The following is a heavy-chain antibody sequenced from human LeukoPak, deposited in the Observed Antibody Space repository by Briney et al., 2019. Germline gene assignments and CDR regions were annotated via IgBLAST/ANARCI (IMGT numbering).Heavy chain of an antibody. Sequence: GGSLRLSCAASGFTFSSYAMSWVRQAPGKGLEWVSRIMGDGSNTVYADSVKGRFTVSRDNAKNTLYLQMNSLRAEDTAVYYCARDRSASHNYWGRGTLVTVSS. CDR2: IMGDGSNT. V-gene: IGHV3-74*01. CDR3: ARDRSASHNY. J-gene: IGHJ4*02. CDR1: GFTFSSYA.